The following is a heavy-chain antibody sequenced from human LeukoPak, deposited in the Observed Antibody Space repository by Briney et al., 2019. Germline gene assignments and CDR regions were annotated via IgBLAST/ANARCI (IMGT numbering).Heavy chain of an antibody. Sequence: GGSLRLSCAASGFTFSSYAMSWVRQAPGKGLEWVSAISGSGGSTYYADSVKGRFTISRDNSKNTLYLQMNSLRAEGTAVYYCAKGIDVVVVAATPDYWGQGTLVTVSS. CDR2: ISGSGGST. CDR1: GFTFSSYA. V-gene: IGHV3-23*01. D-gene: IGHD2-15*01. J-gene: IGHJ4*02. CDR3: AKGIDVVVVAATPDY.